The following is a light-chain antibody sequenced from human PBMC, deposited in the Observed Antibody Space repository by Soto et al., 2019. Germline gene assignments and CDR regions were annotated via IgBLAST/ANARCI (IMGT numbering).Light chain of an antibody. CDR3: QQTYRTPLT. V-gene: IGKV1-39*01. CDR1: QSISGS. J-gene: IGKJ4*01. CDR2: GAF. Sequence: ITQSPATLSVSPGERATLSCRASQSISGSLNWYQSKPGKAPKLLIYGAFTLHSGVPSRFSGSGSGTDYTLTISNLQLEDFASYYCQQTYRTPLTFGGGTKVDIK.